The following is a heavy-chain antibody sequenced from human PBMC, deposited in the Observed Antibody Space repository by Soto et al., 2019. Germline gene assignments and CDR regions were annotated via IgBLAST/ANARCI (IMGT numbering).Heavy chain of an antibody. CDR2: ISSSSSYI. CDR1: GFTFSSYS. CDR3: ARDPDSGGLGGMDV. J-gene: IGHJ6*02. D-gene: IGHD2-15*01. Sequence: PVGSLRLSCAASGFTFSSYSMNWVRQAPGKGLEWVSSISSSSSYIYYADSVKGRFTISRDNAKNSLYLQMNSLRAEDTAVYYCARDPDSGGLGGMDVWGQGTTVTVSS. V-gene: IGHV3-21*01.